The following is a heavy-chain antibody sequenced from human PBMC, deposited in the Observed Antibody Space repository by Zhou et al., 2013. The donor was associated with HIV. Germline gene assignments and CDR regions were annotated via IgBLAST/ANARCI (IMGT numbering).Heavy chain of an antibody. V-gene: IGHV1-2*02. D-gene: IGHD2-2*03. CDR1: GYTFTGFY. Sequence: QVQLVQSGTEVKKPGASVEVSCKTSGYTFTGFYIHWVRQAPGQGLEWMGWVNPKNGGAIYAQKFQGRVTMARDTSMNTAYMELSRLNSDDSAVYYCARGPSLGFQHDPFDMWGQGTMVIVSS. CDR2: VNPKNGGA. CDR3: ARGPSLGFQHDPFDM. J-gene: IGHJ3*02.